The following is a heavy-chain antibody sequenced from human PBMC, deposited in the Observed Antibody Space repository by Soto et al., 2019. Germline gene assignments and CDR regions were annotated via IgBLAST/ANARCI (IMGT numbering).Heavy chain of an antibody. V-gene: IGHV3-33*01. Sequence: QVQLVESGGGVVQPGRSLRLSCAASGFTFSSYGMHWVRQAPGKGLEWVAVIWYDGSNKYYADSVKGRFTISRDNSKNTMYLQMNSLKAEDTAVYYCARSGEWLRRGWGDPWGQGTLVTVSP. CDR1: GFTFSSYG. D-gene: IGHD6-19*01. CDR3: ARSGEWLRRGWGDP. J-gene: IGHJ5*02. CDR2: IWYDGSNK.